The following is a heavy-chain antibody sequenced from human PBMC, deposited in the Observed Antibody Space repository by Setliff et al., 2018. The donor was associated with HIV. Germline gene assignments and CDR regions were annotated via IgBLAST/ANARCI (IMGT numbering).Heavy chain of an antibody. CDR3: ARVEATVRGATYGMDV. CDR1: GASISSYY. CDR2: IYYSGST. V-gene: IGHV4-59*01. Sequence: SETLSLTCNVSGASISSYYWTWIRQPPGKGLEWIGYIYYSGSTNYNPSLKSRVTIAVDTSKNQFSLKLSSVTAADTAVYYCARVEATVRGATYGMDVWGQGTTVTVSS. J-gene: IGHJ6*02. D-gene: IGHD3-10*01.